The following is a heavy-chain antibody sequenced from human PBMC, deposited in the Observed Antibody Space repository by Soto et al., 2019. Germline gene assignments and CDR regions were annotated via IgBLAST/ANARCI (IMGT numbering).Heavy chain of an antibody. CDR3: ARTDCSSTSCYNYYYYGMDV. CDR1: GYSFTKYG. CDR2: INPGNGDT. V-gene: IGHV1-3*01. D-gene: IGHD2-2*01. J-gene: IGHJ6*02. Sequence: ASVKVSCKTSGYSFTKYGLHWVRQAPGQRLEWMGWINPGNGDTKYSQKFQGRVTITRDTSATTAYMELSSLRSEDSAVFYCARTDCSSTSCYNYYYYGMDVWGQGTTVTSP.